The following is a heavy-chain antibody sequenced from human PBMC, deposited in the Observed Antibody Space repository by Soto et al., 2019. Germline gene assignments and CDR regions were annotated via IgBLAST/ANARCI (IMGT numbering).Heavy chain of an antibody. CDR1: GYSFTSYW. CDR2: IYPGDSDT. Sequence: GESLKISCNGSGYSFTSYWIGWVRQMPGKGLEWMGIIYPGDSDTRYSPSFQGQVTISADKSISTAYLQWSSLKASDTAMYYCARHTLGYCTNGVCYTLDAFDIWGQGTMVTVSS. V-gene: IGHV5-51*01. CDR3: ARHTLGYCTNGVCYTLDAFDI. D-gene: IGHD2-8*01. J-gene: IGHJ3*02.